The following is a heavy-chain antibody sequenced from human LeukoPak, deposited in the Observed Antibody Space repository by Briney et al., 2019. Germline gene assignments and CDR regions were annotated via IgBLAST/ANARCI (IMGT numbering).Heavy chain of an antibody. D-gene: IGHD3-10*01. J-gene: IGHJ4*02. V-gene: IGHV1-3*01. Sequence: ASVKVSCKASGYTFTSYAVHWVRQAPGQSLEWMGWINPGNGNTKYSQKFQGRVTITRDTSASTAYMELSGLRSEDTAVYYCARYYGSGSYDYWGQGTLVTVPS. CDR2: INPGNGNT. CDR3: ARYYGSGSYDY. CDR1: GYTFTSYA.